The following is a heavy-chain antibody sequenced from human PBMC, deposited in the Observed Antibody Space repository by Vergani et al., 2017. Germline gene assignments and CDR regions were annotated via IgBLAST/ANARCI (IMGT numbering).Heavy chain of an antibody. CDR1: GYTFTSYY. J-gene: IGHJ3*02. V-gene: IGHV1-46*01. CDR2: INPSGGST. D-gene: IGHD2-2*01. CDR3: ACSTYHDAVDI. Sequence: QVQLVQSGAEVKKPGASVKVSCKASGYTFTSYYMHWVRQAPGQGLEWMGIINPSGGSTSYAQKFQGRVTMTRDTSTSTVYMGMSSLGSEDTAVYYCACSTYHDAVDIWGQGTMVTVSS.